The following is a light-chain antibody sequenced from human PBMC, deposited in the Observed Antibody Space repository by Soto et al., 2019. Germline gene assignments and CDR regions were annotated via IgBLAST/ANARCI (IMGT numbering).Light chain of an antibody. CDR2: DVS. CDR1: SSDIGAYNY. J-gene: IGLJ2*01. CDR3: SSQAVSSTLV. V-gene: IGLV2-14*01. Sequence: QSVLTQPASVSGSPGQSITISCSGTSSDIGAYNYVSWYQQHPGKAPKLIIYDVSDRPSGVSNRFSDSKSGNTASLTISGLQTEDEAHYYCSSQAVSSTLVFGGGTKLTVL.